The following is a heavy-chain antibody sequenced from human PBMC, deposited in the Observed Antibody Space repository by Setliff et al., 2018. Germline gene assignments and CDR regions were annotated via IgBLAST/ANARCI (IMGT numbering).Heavy chain of an antibody. CDR3: ARGWAVTTGDAFDI. J-gene: IGHJ3*02. V-gene: IGHV1-8*02. D-gene: IGHD4-17*01. Sequence: VASVKVSCKASGYTFTSYDINWVRQATGQGLEWMGWMNPNSGNTGYAQKFQGRVTMTRNTSISTAYMELSSLRSEDTAVYYCARGWAVTTGDAFDIWGQGTMVTVSS. CDR1: GYTFTSYD. CDR2: MNPNSGNT.